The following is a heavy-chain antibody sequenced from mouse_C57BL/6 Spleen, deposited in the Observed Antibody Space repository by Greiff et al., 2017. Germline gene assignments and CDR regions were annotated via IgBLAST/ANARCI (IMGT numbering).Heavy chain of an antibody. CDR3: ARWDDYDGTWFAY. D-gene: IGHD2-4*01. J-gene: IGHJ3*01. CDR2: IYPGSGNT. V-gene: IGHV1-76*01. CDR1: GYTFTDYY. Sequence: VQVVESGAELVRPGASVKLSCKASGYTFTDYYINWVKQRPGQGLEWIARIYPGSGNTYYNEKFKGKATLTAEKSSSTAYMQLSSLTSEDSAVYFCARWDDYDGTWFAYWGQGTPVTVSA.